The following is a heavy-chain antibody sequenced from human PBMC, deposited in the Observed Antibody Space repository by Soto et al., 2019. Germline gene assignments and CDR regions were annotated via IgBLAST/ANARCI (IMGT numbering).Heavy chain of an antibody. Sequence: EVQLLESGGGLVQPGGSLRLSCAASGFPLSTYGMTWVRQAPGKGLEWVSAITGTGGNTYYVDSVKGRLTSSRDNSKNMLYLQVTSLRVEDTAVYYCARIRGYWYGLDVWGKGTTVTVSS. CDR1: GFPLSTYG. V-gene: IGHV3-23*01. CDR2: ITGTGGNT. CDR3: ARIRGYWYGLDV. J-gene: IGHJ6*04.